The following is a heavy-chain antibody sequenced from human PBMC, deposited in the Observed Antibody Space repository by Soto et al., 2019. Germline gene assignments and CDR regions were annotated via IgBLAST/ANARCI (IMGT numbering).Heavy chain of an antibody. J-gene: IGHJ4*02. CDR2: IYYSGST. CDR3: ARVNNWNYATLFDY. CDR1: GGSISSSSYY. Sequence: SETLSLTCTVSGGSISSSSYYWGWIRQPPGKGLEWIGSIYYSGSTYYNPSLKSRLTISVDTSKNQFSLKLSSVTAADTAVYYCARVNNWNYATLFDYWGQGPLVTVSS. V-gene: IGHV4-39*01. D-gene: IGHD1-7*01.